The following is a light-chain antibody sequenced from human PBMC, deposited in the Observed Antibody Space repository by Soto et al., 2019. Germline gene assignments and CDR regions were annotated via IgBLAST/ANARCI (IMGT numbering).Light chain of an antibody. J-gene: IGKJ1*01. CDR3: QQYHTFWT. V-gene: IGKV1-5*01. CDR2: DVS. Sequence: DIQMTQSPPTLSASVGDRVTITCRASQTVSNWVAWHQQRPGKAPKLLIYDVSNLESGVPSRFSGSGSGTEFTLTITSLQPDDSATYYCQQYHTFWTFGQGTKVE. CDR1: QTVSNW.